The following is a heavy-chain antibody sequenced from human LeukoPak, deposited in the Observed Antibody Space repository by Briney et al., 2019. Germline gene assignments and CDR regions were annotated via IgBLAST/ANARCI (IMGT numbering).Heavy chain of an antibody. D-gene: IGHD6-13*01. V-gene: IGHV3-30-3*01. CDR2: VSNDGTNK. J-gene: IGHJ4*02. Sequence: PGGSLRLSCAASGFTFRSYAMHWVRQAPGEGLEWVAVVSNDGTNKYYADSVRGRFTISRDNSKNTLYLQMNGLRVEDTAVYYCARDTGSQDSSSWYGAVDYWGQGTLVTVSS. CDR3: ARDTGSQDSSSWYGAVDY. CDR1: GFTFRSYA.